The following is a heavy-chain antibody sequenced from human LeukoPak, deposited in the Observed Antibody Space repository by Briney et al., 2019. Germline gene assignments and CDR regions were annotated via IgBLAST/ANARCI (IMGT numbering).Heavy chain of an antibody. CDR1: GGTFSSYA. CDR3: ASSDGSGYYLIDY. V-gene: IGHV1-69*04. D-gene: IGHD3-22*01. J-gene: IGHJ4*02. Sequence: SVKVSCKASGGTFSSYAISWVRQAPGQGLEWMGRIIPILGIANYAQKFQGRVTITADKSTSTAYMELSSLRSEDTAVYYCASSDGSGYYLIDYWGQGTLVTVSS. CDR2: IIPILGIA.